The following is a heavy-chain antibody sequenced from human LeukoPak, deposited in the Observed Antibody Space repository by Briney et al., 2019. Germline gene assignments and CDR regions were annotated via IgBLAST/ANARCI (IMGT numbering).Heavy chain of an antibody. V-gene: IGHV4-39*01. J-gene: IGHJ4*02. Sequence: SETLSLTCTVSGGSISIGGYYWSWIRQPPGRGLEWIGSIYYSGTTYYNPSLKSRVTISVDTSKNQFSLRLSSVTAADTAVYYCARHGLPSSIAVAGLFDYWGQGTLVTVSS. D-gene: IGHD6-19*01. CDR2: IYYSGTT. CDR3: ARHGLPSSIAVAGLFDY. CDR1: GGSISIGGYY.